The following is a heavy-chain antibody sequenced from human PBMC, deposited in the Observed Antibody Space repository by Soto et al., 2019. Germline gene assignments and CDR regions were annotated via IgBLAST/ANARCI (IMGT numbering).Heavy chain of an antibody. CDR1: GGSISSGGYY. D-gene: IGHD2-15*01. CDR3: ARQVGYCSGGRCYSSDNWLDP. V-gene: IGHV4-31*03. J-gene: IGHJ5*02. CDR2: IYYSGST. Sequence: PSETLSLTCTVSGGSISSGGYYWSWIRQHPGKGLEWIGYIYYSGSTYYNPSLKSRVTISVDTSKNQFSLKLSSVTAADTAVYYCARQVGYCSGGRCYSSDNWLDPCGQGTLVTVYS.